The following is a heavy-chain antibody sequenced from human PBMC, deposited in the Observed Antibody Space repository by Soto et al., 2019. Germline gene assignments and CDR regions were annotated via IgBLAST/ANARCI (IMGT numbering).Heavy chain of an antibody. CDR2: ISSSSTI. CDR3: ARGHNVYGDYGAGPLDY. CDR1: GFTFSSYS. V-gene: IGHV3-48*02. J-gene: IGHJ4*02. Sequence: GGSLRLSCAASGFTFSSYSMNWVRQAPGKGLEWVSYISSSSTIYYADSVKGRFTISRDNAKNSLYLQMNSLRDEDTAVYYCARGHNVYGDYGAGPLDYWGQGTLVTVSS. D-gene: IGHD4-17*01.